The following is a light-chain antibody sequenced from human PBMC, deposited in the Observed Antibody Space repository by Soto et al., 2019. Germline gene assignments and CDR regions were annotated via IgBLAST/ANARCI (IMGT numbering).Light chain of an antibody. V-gene: IGKV1-39*01. CDR2: DAS. CDR1: QSISNY. J-gene: IGKJ1*01. CDR3: QQSYPTPPWT. Sequence: DIQMTQSPSSLSASVGDRVTITCRASQSISNYLNWYQQKPGKAPKVLIYDASSLQGGVPSRFSGSGSGTDFTLTISSLQPEDFATYYCQQSYPTPPWTFGQGTKVDIK.